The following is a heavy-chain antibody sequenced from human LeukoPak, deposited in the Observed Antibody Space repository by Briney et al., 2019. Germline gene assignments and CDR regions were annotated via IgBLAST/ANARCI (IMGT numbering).Heavy chain of an antibody. CDR1: GFTFSSYW. V-gene: IGHV3-7*01. J-gene: IGHJ5*02. Sequence: QSGRSLRLSCAASGFTFSSYWMSWVRQAPGRGLEWVANIKQDGSERYYVDSVKGRFTISRDNSKNTLYLQMDSLRGEDTAVYYCAKDPYRVIVATGNYLDPWGQGTLVTVSS. CDR3: AKDPYRVIVATGNYLDP. D-gene: IGHD2-21*01. CDR2: IKQDGSER.